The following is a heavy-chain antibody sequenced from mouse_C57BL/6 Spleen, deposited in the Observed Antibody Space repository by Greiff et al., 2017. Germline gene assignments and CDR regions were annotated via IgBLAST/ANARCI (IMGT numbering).Heavy chain of an antibody. V-gene: IGHV5-4*03. D-gene: IGHD1-1*01. J-gene: IGHJ1*03. CDR3: ARAGPLYGSSSWYFDV. CDR2: ISDGGSYT. Sequence: EVKVVESGGGLVKPGGSLKLSCAASGFTFSSYAMSWVRQTPEKRLEWVATISDGGSYTYYPDNVKGRFTISRDNAKNHLYLQMSHLKSEDTAMYYCARAGPLYGSSSWYFDVWGTGTTVTVSS. CDR1: GFTFSSYA.